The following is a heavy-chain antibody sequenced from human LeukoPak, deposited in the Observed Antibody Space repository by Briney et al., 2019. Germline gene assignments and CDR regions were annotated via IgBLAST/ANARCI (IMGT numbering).Heavy chain of an antibody. CDR3: ARAAGTYYYESSGYYYQNWFDS. CDR2: INSNRGGT. CDR1: GYRFYDYY. V-gene: IGHV1-2*06. D-gene: IGHD3-22*01. Sequence: ASVKVSCKASGYRFYDYYMHWVRQAPGQGLEWMGRINSNRGGTGFAEMFRGRVTMTRDTSISTAYMELSRLTSDDTAVYYCARAAGTYYYESSGYYYQNWFDSWGQGTLVTVSS. J-gene: IGHJ5*01.